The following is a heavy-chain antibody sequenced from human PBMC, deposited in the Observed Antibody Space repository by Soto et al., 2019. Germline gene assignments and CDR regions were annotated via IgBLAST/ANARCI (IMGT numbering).Heavy chain of an antibody. CDR1: GGSISSGGYS. Sequence: QLQLQESGSGLEKPSQTLSLSCAVCGGSISSGGYSWSWIRQPPGKGLEWIGYIYHSGSTYYNPSLKSRVTISVDRSKNQFSLKLSSVTAADTAVYYCASGQQLVRNYWGQGTLVTVSS. CDR3: ASGQQLVRNY. D-gene: IGHD6-13*01. V-gene: IGHV4-30-2*01. CDR2: IYHSGST. J-gene: IGHJ4*02.